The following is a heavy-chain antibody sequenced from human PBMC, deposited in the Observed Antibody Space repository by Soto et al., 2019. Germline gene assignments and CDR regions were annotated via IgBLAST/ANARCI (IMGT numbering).Heavy chain of an antibody. CDR3: AGGRDGDY. CDR1: GYAFTTYG. CDR2: ISAHNGNT. V-gene: IGHV1-18*01. Sequence: QVHLVQSGAEVKKPGASVKVSCKGSGYAFTTYGITWVRQAPGQGLEWMGWISAHNGNTNSAQRLQGRVTVPRDTAASTAYMVLRSLRSDVTAVYYCAGGRDGDYWGQGARVTVSS. J-gene: IGHJ4*02.